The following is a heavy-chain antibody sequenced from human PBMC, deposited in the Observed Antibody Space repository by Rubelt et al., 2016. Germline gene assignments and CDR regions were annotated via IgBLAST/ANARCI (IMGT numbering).Heavy chain of an antibody. D-gene: IGHD5-18*01. Sequence: GKGLEWMGRIDPSDSYTNYSPSFQGHVTISADKSISTAYLQWSSLKASDTAMYYCARPYSSETGGKYWGQGTLVTVSS. V-gene: IGHV5-10-1*01. CDR2: IDPSDSYT. J-gene: IGHJ4*02. CDR3: ARPYSSETGGKY.